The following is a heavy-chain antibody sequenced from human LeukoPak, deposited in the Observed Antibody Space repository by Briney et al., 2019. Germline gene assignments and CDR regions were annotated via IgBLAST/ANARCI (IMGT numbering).Heavy chain of an antibody. CDR2: VYYTGDT. Sequence: SQTLSLTCTVSGGFISSGDYYWNWIRQPPGKGLEWIGYVYYTGDTFYSPSLKSRVTISVDTSKNQFSLKLTSVTAADTAVYYCARGEAFDVWGQGTMFVVSS. CDR3: ARGEAFDV. V-gene: IGHV4-30-4*01. J-gene: IGHJ3*01. CDR1: GGFISSGDYY.